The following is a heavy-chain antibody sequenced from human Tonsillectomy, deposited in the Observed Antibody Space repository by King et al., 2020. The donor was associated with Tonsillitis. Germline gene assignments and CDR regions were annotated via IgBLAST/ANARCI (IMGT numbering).Heavy chain of an antibody. V-gene: IGHV3-23*04. Sequence: VQLVESGGGLVQPGGSLRLSCAASGFTFRSYAMSWVRQAPGKGLEWVSNISGGDGSTYYANSVKGRLTISRENSKNTLCLQMNSLRVEDTAVYYCAKGYDFWSGYYAFGIWGQGTMVTVSS. CDR1: GFTFRSYA. J-gene: IGHJ3*02. CDR2: ISGGDGST. CDR3: AKGYDFWSGYYAFGI. D-gene: IGHD3-3*01.